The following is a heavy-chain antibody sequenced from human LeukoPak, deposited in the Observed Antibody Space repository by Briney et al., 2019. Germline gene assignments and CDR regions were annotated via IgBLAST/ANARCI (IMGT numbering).Heavy chain of an antibody. Sequence: ASVKVSCKASGYTFTSYYMHWVRQATGQGLEWMGWMNPNSGNTGYAQKFQGRVTMTRNTSISTAYMELSSLRSEDTAVYYCARGASGGNWFDPWGQGTLVTVSS. D-gene: IGHD4-23*01. CDR2: MNPNSGNT. J-gene: IGHJ5*02. V-gene: IGHV1-8*02. CDR3: ARGASGGNWFDP. CDR1: GYTFTSYY.